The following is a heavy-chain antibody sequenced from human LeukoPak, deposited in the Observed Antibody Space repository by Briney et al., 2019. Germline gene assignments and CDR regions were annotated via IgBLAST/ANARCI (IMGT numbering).Heavy chain of an antibody. J-gene: IGHJ5*02. CDR3: GGNYDFWSGYYTGYHWFDP. Sequence: PGGSLRLSCAASGFTFSSYSMNWVRQAPGKGLEWVSYISSSSSTIYYADSVKGRFTISRDNAKNSLYLQRNSLRAEDTAVCYCGGNYDFWSGYYTGYHWFDPWGQGTLVTVSS. CDR1: GFTFSSYS. CDR2: ISSSSSTI. V-gene: IGHV3-48*04. D-gene: IGHD3-3*01.